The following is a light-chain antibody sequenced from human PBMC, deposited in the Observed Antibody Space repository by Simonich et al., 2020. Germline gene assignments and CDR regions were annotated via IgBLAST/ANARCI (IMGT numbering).Light chain of an antibody. J-gene: IGLJ2*01. CDR2: QDS. CDR3: QAWDSSYVV. V-gene: IGLV3-1*01. CDR1: KLGDKY. Sequence: SYELTQPPSVSVSSGQTASITCSGDKLGDKYACWYQQKPCQSPVLVIYQDSKRPSGIPERFSGSNSGNTATLTISGTQAMDEADYYCQAWDSSYVVFGGGTKLTVL.